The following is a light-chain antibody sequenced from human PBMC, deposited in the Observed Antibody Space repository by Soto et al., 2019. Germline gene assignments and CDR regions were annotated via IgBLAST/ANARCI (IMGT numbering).Light chain of an antibody. CDR3: QQRTDWRLT. Sequence: ETVLTQSPATLSLSPGERATLSCRASQSVGSHLTWYRQRPGQAPRLLIYDANNRATGIPARFSGSGSGTDFTLTSSSLEPEDFAVYYCQQRTDWRLTFGGGTRVEIK. CDR2: DAN. CDR1: QSVGSH. V-gene: IGKV3-11*01. J-gene: IGKJ4*01.